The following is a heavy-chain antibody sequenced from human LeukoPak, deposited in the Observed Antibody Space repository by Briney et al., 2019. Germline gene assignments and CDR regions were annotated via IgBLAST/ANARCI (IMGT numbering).Heavy chain of an antibody. J-gene: IGHJ5*02. CDR2: INPNSGDT. Sequence: GASVKVSCKASGYTFSAYYMYWVRQAPGQGLEWMGWINPNSGDTNYAQKFQGRVTMTTDTSTSTAYMELRSLRSDDTAVYYCARDDNAGYDLINWFDPWGQGTLVTVSS. D-gene: IGHD5-12*01. CDR3: ARDDNAGYDLINWFDP. CDR1: GYTFSAYY. V-gene: IGHV1-2*02.